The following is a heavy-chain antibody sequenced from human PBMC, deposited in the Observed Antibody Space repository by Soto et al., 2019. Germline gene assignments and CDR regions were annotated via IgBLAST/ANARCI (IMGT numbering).Heavy chain of an antibody. CDR1: GYSFTSYW. V-gene: IGHV5-51*01. CDR2: IYPGDSDT. Sequence: XESLKISCKGSGYSFTSYWIGWVRQMPGKGLEWMGIIYPGDSDTRYSPSFQGQVTISADKSISTAYLQWSSLKASDTAMYYCARARSITIFGVVISLGWFDPWGQGTLVTVSS. J-gene: IGHJ5*02. CDR3: ARARSITIFGVVISLGWFDP. D-gene: IGHD3-3*01.